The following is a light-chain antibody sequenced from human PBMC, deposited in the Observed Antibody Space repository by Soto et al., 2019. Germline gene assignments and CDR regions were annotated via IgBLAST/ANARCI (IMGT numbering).Light chain of an antibody. CDR2: GAY. Sequence: ILTTQPPATLSVSPGERATLSSRASQGISSNLAWYQQKPGQAPRLVIYGAYSRATGIPARFSGSGSGTEFTLTISSLQSEDFAVYYCQQYNNWPRTFGQGTKVDIK. V-gene: IGKV3-15*01. J-gene: IGKJ1*01. CDR1: QGISSN. CDR3: QQYNNWPRT.